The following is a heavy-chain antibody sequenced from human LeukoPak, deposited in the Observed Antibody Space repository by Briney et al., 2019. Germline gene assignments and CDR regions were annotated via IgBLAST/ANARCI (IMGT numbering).Heavy chain of an antibody. CDR2: INHSGST. D-gene: IGHD7-27*01. Sequence: SETLSLTCAVYGGSFSGYYWSWIRQPPGKGLEWIGEINHSGSTNYNPSLKSRVTISVDTSKNQFSLKLSSVTAADTAVYYCAGNWGLKDGGAFDTWGQGTMVTVSS. CDR1: GGSFSGYY. CDR3: AGNWGLKDGGAFDT. V-gene: IGHV4-34*01. J-gene: IGHJ3*02.